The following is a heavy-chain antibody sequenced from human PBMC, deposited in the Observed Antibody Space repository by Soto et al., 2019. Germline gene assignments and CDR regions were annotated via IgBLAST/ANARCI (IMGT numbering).Heavy chain of an antibody. V-gene: IGHV4-34*01. Sequence: SETLSLTCYVYVGSFSSYYWNWIRQPPGKGLEWLGEINHSGSTNYNPSLESRVTISLDTSKTQFSLKLTSVTAADTAVYYCARGEGRLVGTWFDPWGQGNLVTVSS. D-gene: IGHD5-12*01. CDR1: VGSFSSYY. CDR2: INHSGST. J-gene: IGHJ5*02. CDR3: ARGEGRLVGTWFDP.